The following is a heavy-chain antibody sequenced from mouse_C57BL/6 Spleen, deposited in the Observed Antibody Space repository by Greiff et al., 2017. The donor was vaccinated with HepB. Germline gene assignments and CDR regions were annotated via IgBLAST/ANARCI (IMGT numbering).Heavy chain of an antibody. V-gene: IGHV5-6*01. J-gene: IGHJ2*01. CDR3: ARLELGRYFDY. CDR1: GFTFSSYG. D-gene: IGHD4-1*01. CDR2: ISSGGSYT. Sequence: EVNVVESGGDLVKPGGSLKLSCAASGFTFSSYGMSWVRQTPDKRLEWVATISSGGSYTYYPDSVKGRFTISRDNAKNTLYLQMSSLKSEDTAMYYCARLELGRYFDYWGQGTTLTVSS.